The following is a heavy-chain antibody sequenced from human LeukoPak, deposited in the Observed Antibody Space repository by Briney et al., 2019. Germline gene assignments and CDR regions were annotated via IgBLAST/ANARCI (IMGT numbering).Heavy chain of an antibody. D-gene: IGHD2-2*01. CDR3: ARARGYCRSTSCSLDFGY. CDR2: ICYSGST. Sequence: WGTLSLTCTVSGSSISPYYLSWIRQPPGKGLEWVLYICYSGSTNYNPSLKSRVTISVDTSKNQFSLRLSSVTAADTAVYYCARARGYCRSTSCSLDFGYWGQGTLVTVSS. CDR1: GSSISPYY. J-gene: IGHJ4*02. V-gene: IGHV4-59*01.